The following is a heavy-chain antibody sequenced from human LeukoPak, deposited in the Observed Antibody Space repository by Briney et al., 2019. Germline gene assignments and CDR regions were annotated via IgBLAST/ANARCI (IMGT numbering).Heavy chain of an antibody. V-gene: IGHV4-59*08. J-gene: IGHJ4*02. CDR2: IYYSGST. D-gene: IGHD7-27*01. CDR1: GGSISTYY. CDR3: ARGFRGDNFDY. Sequence: SETLSLTCTVSGGSISTYYWSWIRQPPGKGLEYIGYIYYSGSTNYNPSLKSRVTISLDTSKNQFSLKLSSVTAADTAVYFCARGFRGDNFDYWGQGTLVTVSS.